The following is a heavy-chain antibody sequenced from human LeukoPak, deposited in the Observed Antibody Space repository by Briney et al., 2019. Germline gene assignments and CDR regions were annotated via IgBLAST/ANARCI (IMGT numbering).Heavy chain of an antibody. CDR2: ISSSGSTI. J-gene: IGHJ4*02. Sequence: GGSLRLSCAASGFTFSDYYMSWIRQAPGKGLEWVSYISSSGSTIYYADSVKGRFTISRDNAKNSQYLQMNSLRAEDTAVYYCARDPENYYGSGSYDYWGQGTLVTVSS. V-gene: IGHV3-11*01. D-gene: IGHD3-10*01. CDR3: ARDPENYYGSGSYDY. CDR1: GFTFSDYY.